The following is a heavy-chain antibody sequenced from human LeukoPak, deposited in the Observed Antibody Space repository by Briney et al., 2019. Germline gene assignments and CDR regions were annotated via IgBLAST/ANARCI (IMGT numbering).Heavy chain of an antibody. D-gene: IGHD6-19*01. J-gene: IGHJ5*01. CDR3: AKVAVHSSGWYGFDS. Sequence: PGGSLRLSCVASGFTFSSYAMTWVCQAPGKGLEWVSVISVSGGNTYYADSVKGRFTISRDNSKNTLYLQMNSLRVEDTAVYYCAKVAVHSSGWYGFDSWGQGTLVTVSS. CDR1: GFTFSSYA. V-gene: IGHV3-23*01. CDR2: ISVSGGNT.